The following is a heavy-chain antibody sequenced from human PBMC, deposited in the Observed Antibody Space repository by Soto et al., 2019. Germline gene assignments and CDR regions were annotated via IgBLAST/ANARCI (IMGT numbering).Heavy chain of an antibody. CDR2: IYYSGST. CDR1: GGSISSYY. CDR3: ARGVFISSLRNVSSFES. D-gene: IGHD6-6*01. J-gene: IGHJ5*01. V-gene: IGHV4-59*01. Sequence: SETLSLTCTVSGGSISSYYWSWIRQPPGKGLEWIGYIYYSGSTNYNPSLKSRVTISVDTSKNQFSLKLSSVTAADTAVYYCARGVFISSLRNVSSFESWGQGTLVTV.